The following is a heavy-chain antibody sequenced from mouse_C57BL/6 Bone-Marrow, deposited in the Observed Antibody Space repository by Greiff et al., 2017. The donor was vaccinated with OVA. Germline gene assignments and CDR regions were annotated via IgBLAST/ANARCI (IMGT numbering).Heavy chain of an antibody. CDR3: TIYYDYDVGDYYAMDY. D-gene: IGHD2-4*01. Sequence: VQLQQSGAELVRPGASVTLSCKASGYTFTDYEMHWVKQTPVHGLEWIGAIDPETGGTAYNQKFKGKAILTADKSSSTAYMELRSLTSEDSAVYYCTIYYDYDVGDYYAMDYWGQGTTLTVSS. V-gene: IGHV1-15*01. CDR1: GYTFTDYE. J-gene: IGHJ2*01. CDR2: IDPETGGT.